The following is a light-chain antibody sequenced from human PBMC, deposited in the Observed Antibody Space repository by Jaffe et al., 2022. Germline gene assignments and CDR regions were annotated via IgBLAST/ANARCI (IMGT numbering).Light chain of an antibody. J-gene: IGKJ3*01. Sequence: DIQMTQSPSTLSASVGDRVTITCRASQSISNWLAWYQQKPGKAPKILIYQASSLESGVPSRFSGSGSGTEFTLTISSLQPDDFATYYCQQYNSYSFTFGPGTKVDIK. CDR2: QAS. V-gene: IGKV1-5*03. CDR3: QQYNSYSFT. CDR1: QSISNW.